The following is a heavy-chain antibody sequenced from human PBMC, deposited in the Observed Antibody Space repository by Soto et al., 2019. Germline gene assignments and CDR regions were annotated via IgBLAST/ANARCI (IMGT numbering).Heavy chain of an antibody. CDR1: GFTFSSYA. J-gene: IGHJ4*02. CDR2: ISYEGSNK. CDR3: ARDKSSSLDY. V-gene: IGHV3-30-3*01. Sequence: QVQLVESGGGVVQPGRSLRLSCAASGFTFSSYAMHWVRQAPGKGLEWVAVISYEGSNKYYADSVKGRFTLSRDNSKNTLYLKMNSLSAEDTAVYYCARDKSSSLDYWGRGTLVTVSS. D-gene: IGHD6-6*01.